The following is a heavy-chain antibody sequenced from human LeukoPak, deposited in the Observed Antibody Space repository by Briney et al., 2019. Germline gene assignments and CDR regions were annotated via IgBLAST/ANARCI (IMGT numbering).Heavy chain of an antibody. D-gene: IGHD6-13*01. CDR1: GYTFTGYY. CDR2: INPNSGGT. CDR3: AANIIAAAGTSAFDY. V-gene: IGHV1-2*02. J-gene: IGHJ4*02. Sequence: RASVKVSCKASGYTFTGYYIHWVRQAPGQGLEWMGWINPNSGGTNYAQKFQGRVTMTRDTSISTAYMELSRLRSDDTAVYYCAANIIAAAGTSAFDYWGQGTLVTVSS.